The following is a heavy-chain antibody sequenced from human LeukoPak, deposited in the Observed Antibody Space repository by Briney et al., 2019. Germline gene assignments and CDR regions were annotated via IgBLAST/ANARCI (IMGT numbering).Heavy chain of an antibody. D-gene: IGHD2-2*01. CDR1: GFTLSNDW. Sequence: GGSLSLSCAASGFTLSNDWMCWVRQAPGQGLEWVANIIQDESTKYYADSVKGRFTISRDNAKNSLYLQMSSLTAEDTAIYYCARDHAYRADYWGQGTLVTVSS. CDR3: ARDHAYRADY. CDR2: IIQDESTK. V-gene: IGHV3-7*01. J-gene: IGHJ4*02.